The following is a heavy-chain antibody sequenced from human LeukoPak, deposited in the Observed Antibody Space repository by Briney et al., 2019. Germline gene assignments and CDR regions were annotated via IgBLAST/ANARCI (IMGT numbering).Heavy chain of an antibody. CDR1: GFTFSSYA. Sequence: PPGGSLRLSCSASGFTFSSYAMSWVRQAPGKGLEWVSAISGSGGSTYYADSVKGRFTSPRDNSKNTLYLQMNSLRAEDAAVYYCAKGSPADTHWGQGTLVTVPS. V-gene: IGHV3-23*01. CDR3: AKGSPADTH. CDR2: ISGSGGST. D-gene: IGHD5-18*01. J-gene: IGHJ4*02.